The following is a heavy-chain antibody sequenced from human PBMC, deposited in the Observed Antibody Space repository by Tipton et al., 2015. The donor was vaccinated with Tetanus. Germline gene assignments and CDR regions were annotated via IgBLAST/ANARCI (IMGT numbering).Heavy chain of an antibody. J-gene: IGHJ4*02. CDR2: IFYAGST. V-gene: IGHV4-61*08. D-gene: IGHD3-9*01. CDR3: ARATEHDIMTGYDN. Sequence: TLSLTCNVTGALLTTGGYSWGWIRQSPGKGLEWIGYIFYAGSTNSNPSLKSRVTISVDKAKNQFSLKLTSVTAADTAVYYCARATEHDIMTGYDNWGPGTQVTVSS. CDR1: GALLTTGGYS.